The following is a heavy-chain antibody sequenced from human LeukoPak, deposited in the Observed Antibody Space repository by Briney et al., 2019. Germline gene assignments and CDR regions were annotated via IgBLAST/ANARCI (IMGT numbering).Heavy chain of an antibody. Sequence: GGSLRVSCAASGFPFTNYAMHWVRQAPGKGLEWVAVISNDGRSKYHADSVKGRFTISRDDSKKTVYLQMNSLRGEDSAVYFCARENSCGAPLDYWGQG. V-gene: IGHV3-30*03. CDR1: GFPFTNYA. J-gene: IGHJ4*02. D-gene: IGHD2-21*01. CDR2: ISNDGRSK. CDR3: ARENSCGAPLDY.